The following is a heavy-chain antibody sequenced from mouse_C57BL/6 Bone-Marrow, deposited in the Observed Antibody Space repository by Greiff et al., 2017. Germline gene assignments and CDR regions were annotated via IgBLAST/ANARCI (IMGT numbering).Heavy chain of an antibody. D-gene: IGHD1-1*01. CDR2: IYPRSGNT. Sequence: QVQLQQSGAELARPGASVKLSCKASGYTFTSYGISWVKQRTGQGLEWIGEIYPRSGNTYYNEKFKGKATLTADKSSSTAYMKLRSLTSEDSAVDFCARHAITTVGDYWGQGTTLTVSS. V-gene: IGHV1-81*01. CDR1: GYTFTSYG. J-gene: IGHJ2*01. CDR3: ARHAITTVGDY.